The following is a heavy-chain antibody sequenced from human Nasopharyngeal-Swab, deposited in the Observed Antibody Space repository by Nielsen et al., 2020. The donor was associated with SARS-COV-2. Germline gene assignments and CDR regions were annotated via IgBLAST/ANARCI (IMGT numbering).Heavy chain of an antibody. V-gene: IGHV4-34*01. D-gene: IGHD4-11*01. CDR3: ARALADYSNYFYYYGMDV. Sequence: PSETLSLTCAVYGGSFSGYYWSWIRQPPGKGLEWIGEINHSGSTNYNPSLKSRVTISVDTSKNQFSLKLSSVTAADTAVYYCARALADYSNYFYYYGMDVWGQGTTVTVSS. CDR1: GGSFSGYY. J-gene: IGHJ6*02. CDR2: INHSGST.